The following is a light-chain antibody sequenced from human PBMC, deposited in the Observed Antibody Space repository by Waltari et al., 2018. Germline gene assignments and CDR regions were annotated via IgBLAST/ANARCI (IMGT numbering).Light chain of an antibody. CDR2: KAS. CDR1: QSLNNR. J-gene: IGKJ1*01. V-gene: IGKV1-5*03. Sequence: SRARQSLNNRLALYQQKPGNAPKLLIYKASTFENGVPSRFSGSGSGAEFTLTISSLQPDDVATYYCQQYDGNSRTFGQGTKVEIK. CDR3: QQYDGNSRT.